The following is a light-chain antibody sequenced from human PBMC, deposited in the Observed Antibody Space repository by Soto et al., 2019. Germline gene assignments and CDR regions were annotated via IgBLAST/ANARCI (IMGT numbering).Light chain of an antibody. V-gene: IGKV1-6*01. CDR3: LLDFRYFWA. CDR2: AAS. CDR1: QAIRTA. J-gene: IGKJ1*01. Sequence: RLTQSPSTLSASVGDRVTISCRASQAIRTALGWYQQKPGKVPKLLIYAASILQSGVPSRFSGSGSGTDFTLTISSLQPEDFATYYCLLDFRYFWAFGQGTKVEIK.